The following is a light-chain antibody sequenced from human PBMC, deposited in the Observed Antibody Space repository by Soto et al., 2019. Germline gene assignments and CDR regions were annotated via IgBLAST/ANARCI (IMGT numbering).Light chain of an antibody. CDR3: QQYYSYPPLT. Sequence: IQMTQSPSSLSASTGDRVTITCRASHGISSYLAWYQQKPGKAPKLLIYAASTLQSGVPSRFSGSGSGTAFTLTISCLQSEDFATYYCQQYYSYPPLTFGGGTKVDI. CDR1: HGISSY. J-gene: IGKJ4*01. CDR2: AAS. V-gene: IGKV1-8*01.